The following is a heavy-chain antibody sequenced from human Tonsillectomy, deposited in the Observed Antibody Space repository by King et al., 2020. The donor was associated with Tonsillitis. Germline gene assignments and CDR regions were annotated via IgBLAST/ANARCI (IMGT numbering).Heavy chain of an antibody. CDR2: MYYSGST. CDR1: GGSISSFY. D-gene: IGHD5-24*01. CDR3: AGADGYTMGGYYGMDV. J-gene: IGHJ6*02. V-gene: IGHV4-59*01. Sequence: QLQESGPGLVKPSETLSLTCTVSGGSISSFYWSWIRQPPGKGLEWIGYMYYSGSTNYNPSLKSRATISVDTSKNQVSLKLNSVTAADTAVYYCAGADGYTMGGYYGMDVWGQGTTVTVSS.